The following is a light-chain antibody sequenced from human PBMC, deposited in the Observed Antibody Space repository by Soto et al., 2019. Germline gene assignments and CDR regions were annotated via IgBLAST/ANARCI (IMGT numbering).Light chain of an antibody. CDR1: QSISSW. CDR2: DAS. V-gene: IGKV1-5*01. J-gene: IGKJ1*01. CDR3: QQYNSYSRT. Sequence: DIQMTQSPSTLSASVGDRVTITCRASQSISSWLAWYQQKPGKAPKLLIYDASSLESGVPSRFSGSGSGTEFTLTISSLQPDDFPTYYCQQYNSYSRTFGPGTKVEIK.